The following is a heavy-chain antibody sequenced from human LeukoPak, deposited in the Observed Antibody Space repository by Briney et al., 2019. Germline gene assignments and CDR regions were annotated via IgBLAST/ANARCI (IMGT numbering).Heavy chain of an antibody. CDR3: ARGYCSSTSCYSFDY. Sequence: KPGASVKVSCKASGYTFTSYAMHWVRQAPGQRLEWMGWINAGNGNTKYSQKFQGRVTITRDTSASTAYMELSSLRSEDTAVYYCARGYCSSTSCYSFDYWGQGTLVTVSS. V-gene: IGHV1-3*01. CDR1: GYTFTSYA. J-gene: IGHJ4*02. CDR2: INAGNGNT. D-gene: IGHD2-2*01.